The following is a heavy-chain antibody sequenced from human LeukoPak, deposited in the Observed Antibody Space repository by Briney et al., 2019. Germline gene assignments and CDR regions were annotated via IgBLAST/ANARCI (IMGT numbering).Heavy chain of an antibody. Sequence: ASVKVSCKGSGYTFNSYLISWVRQVPGQGLEWMGWISGHNGNTDYAQKFKDRVTLTTDTSTTTAYMELRSLTSDDTAVYYCARIWAEVQLVSDFWGQGTQVTVSS. V-gene: IGHV1-18*01. J-gene: IGHJ4*02. CDR3: ARIWAEVQLVSDF. CDR2: ISGHNGNT. D-gene: IGHD3-16*01. CDR1: GYTFNSYL.